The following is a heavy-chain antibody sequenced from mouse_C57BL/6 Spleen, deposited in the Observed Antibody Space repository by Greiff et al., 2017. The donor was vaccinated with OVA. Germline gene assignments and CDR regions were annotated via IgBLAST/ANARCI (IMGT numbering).Heavy chain of an antibody. CDR3: AREKIIVTIIDY. CDR1: GYTFTSYW. CDR2: IYPGSGST. V-gene: IGHV1-55*01. J-gene: IGHJ4*01. D-gene: IGHD2-12*01. Sequence: QVQLQQPGAELVKPGASVKMSCKASGYTFTSYWITWVKQRPGQGLEWIGDIYPGSGSTNYNEKFKSKATLTVDTSSSTAYMQLSSLTSEDSAVYYCAREKIIVTIIDYWGQGTSVTVSS.